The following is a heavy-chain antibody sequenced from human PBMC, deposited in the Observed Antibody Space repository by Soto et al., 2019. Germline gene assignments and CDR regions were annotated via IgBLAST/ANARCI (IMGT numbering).Heavy chain of an antibody. CDR2: ISPASTYI. CDR3: AADTGDIEVVPATT. J-gene: IGHJ4*02. Sequence: GGSLRLSCTASGLNFEQWSFNWVRQPPGKGPEWLASISPASTYIRYADSVKDRFPISRDNAMNSLSLQMMILRADDTAMYYCAADTGDIEVVPATTWGQGTLVTVSS. V-gene: IGHV3-21*04. CDR1: GLNFEQWS. D-gene: IGHD2-15*01.